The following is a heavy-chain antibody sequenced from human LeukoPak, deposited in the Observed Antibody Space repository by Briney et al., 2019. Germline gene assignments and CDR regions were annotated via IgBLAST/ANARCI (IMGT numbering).Heavy chain of an antibody. J-gene: IGHJ4*02. CDR2: IYYSGST. Sequence: SETLSLTCTVSGGSISSYYWSWIRQPPGKGLEWIGYIYYSGSTNYNPSLKSRVTISVDTSKNQFSLKLSSVTAADTAVYYCARDAPCGGDCYPNYWGQGTLVTVSS. D-gene: IGHD2-21*02. V-gene: IGHV4-59*12. CDR1: GGSISSYY. CDR3: ARDAPCGGDCYPNY.